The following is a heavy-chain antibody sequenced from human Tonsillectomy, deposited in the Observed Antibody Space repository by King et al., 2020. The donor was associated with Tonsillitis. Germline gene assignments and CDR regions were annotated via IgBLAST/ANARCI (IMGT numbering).Heavy chain of an antibody. J-gene: IGHJ4*02. CDR1: GFTLSDYY. CDR2: ISSSGGDI. D-gene: IGHD3-3*01. V-gene: IGHV3-11*01. Sequence: LVESGGGLVKPGGSLRRSCAASGFTLSDYYISWIRQAPGKRLEGISYISSSGGDISYADSVKGRFTISRDNAENSLSLQMNSLRAEDTAMYYCATGRDDFPDWGQGTLVTVSS. CDR3: ATGRDDFPD.